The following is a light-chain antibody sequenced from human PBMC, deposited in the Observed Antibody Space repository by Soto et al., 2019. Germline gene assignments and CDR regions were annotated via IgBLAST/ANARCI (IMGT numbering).Light chain of an antibody. CDR1: QDISNY. J-gene: IGKJ4*01. Sequence: DLQMTQSPSSLSASVGDRVTITCQASQDISNYLNWYQQKPGKAPKFLIFDASNLETGVPSRFSGSGSGTDFTFTISSLQPEDIATYYCQQYGNLPLTFGGGTTVEIK. CDR3: QQYGNLPLT. V-gene: IGKV1-33*01. CDR2: DAS.